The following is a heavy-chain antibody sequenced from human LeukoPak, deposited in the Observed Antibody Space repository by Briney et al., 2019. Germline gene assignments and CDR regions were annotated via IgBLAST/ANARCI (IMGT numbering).Heavy chain of an antibody. CDR2: IIPIFGTA. CDR1: GGTFSSYA. V-gene: IGHV1-69*06. D-gene: IGHD2-8*01. J-gene: IGHJ4*02. CDR3: ARDNVHCTNGVCYGERIFDY. Sequence: SVKVSCKASGGTFSSYAISWVRQAPGQGLEWMGGIIPIFGTANYAQKFQGRVTTTADKSTSTAYMELSSLRSEDTAVYYCARDNVHCTNGVCYGERIFDYWGQGTLVTVSS.